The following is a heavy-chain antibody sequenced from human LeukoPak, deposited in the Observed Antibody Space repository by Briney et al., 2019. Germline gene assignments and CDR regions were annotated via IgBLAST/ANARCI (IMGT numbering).Heavy chain of an antibody. D-gene: IGHD3-22*01. CDR2: IYPGDSDT. Sequence: GESLKISCKGSGYRFTSYWVGWVRQMPGKGLEWMGIIYPGDSDTRYSPSFQGQVTTSADKTIRTAYLQWSSLKASDTAMYYCARSPDLYDSSGYYSDYWGKRTLVTVSS. V-gene: IGHV5-51*01. CDR1: GYRFTSYW. J-gene: IGHJ4*02. CDR3: ARSPDLYDSSGYYSDY.